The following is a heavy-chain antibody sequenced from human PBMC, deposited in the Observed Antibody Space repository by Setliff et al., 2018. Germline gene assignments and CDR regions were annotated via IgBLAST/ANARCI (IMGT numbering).Heavy chain of an antibody. J-gene: IGHJ4*02. D-gene: IGHD5-12*01. CDR1: GFSLSTSGLV. V-gene: IGHV2-70*11. CDR2: IDWDDDK. CDR3: ARTTDIASVGELTFDY. Sequence: SGPTLVNPTQTLTLTCTFSGFSLSTSGLVVGWIRQPPGRALEWLARIDWDDDKYYSTSLKTRLTISKDTFKNQVVLTMTNMDPVDTATYYCARTTDIASVGELTFDYWGQGTLVTVSS.